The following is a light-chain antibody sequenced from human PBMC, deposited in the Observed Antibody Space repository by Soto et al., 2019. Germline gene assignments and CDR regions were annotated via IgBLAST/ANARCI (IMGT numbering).Light chain of an antibody. CDR3: QSYDNSLSAWV. V-gene: IGLV1-40*01. J-gene: IGLJ3*02. CDR2: GNG. CDR1: SSNIGAGYD. Sequence: QSVLTQPPSVSGAPGQGVTISCTGSSSNIGAGYDVHWYQQVSGTAPKLLMYGNGNRPSGVPDRFSGSKSDTSVSLAITGLQAEDAADYYCQSYDNSLSAWVFGGGTKLTVL.